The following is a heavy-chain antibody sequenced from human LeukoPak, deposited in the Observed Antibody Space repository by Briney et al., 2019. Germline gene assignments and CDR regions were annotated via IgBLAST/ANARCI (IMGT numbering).Heavy chain of an antibody. D-gene: IGHD3-10*01. Sequence: SETLSLTCAVYGGSFSGYYWSWIRQPPGKGLEWIGEINHSGSTNYNPSLKSRVTISVDTSKNQFSLKLSSVTAADTAVFYCAREAPGDYGMDVWGHGTTVTVSS. CDR1: GGSFSGYY. CDR3: AREAPGDYGMDV. CDR2: INHSGST. J-gene: IGHJ6*02. V-gene: IGHV4-34*01.